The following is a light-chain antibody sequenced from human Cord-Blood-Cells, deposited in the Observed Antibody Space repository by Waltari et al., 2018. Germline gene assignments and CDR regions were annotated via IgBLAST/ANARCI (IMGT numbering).Light chain of an antibody. V-gene: IGLV2-11*01. CDR3: CSYAGSYTWV. CDR1: SSDVGGYNH. CDR2: DVS. Sequence: QSALTQPRSVSGSPGQSVTISCTGTSSDVGGYNHVSWYQQHPGKAPKLMIYDVSTRPSGVPVRFSGSKSDNTSSLTISGLQAEDEADYYCCSYAGSYTWVFGGGTKLTVL. J-gene: IGLJ2*01.